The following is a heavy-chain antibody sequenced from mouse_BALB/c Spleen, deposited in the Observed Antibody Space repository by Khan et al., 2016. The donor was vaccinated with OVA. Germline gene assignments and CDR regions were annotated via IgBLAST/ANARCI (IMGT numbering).Heavy chain of an antibody. CDR3: GRPPYFSYVLGY. CDR2: INTYTGEP. CDR1: GYTFTNCG. D-gene: IGHD2-10*01. V-gene: IGHV9-3-1*01. Sequence: QIQLVQSGPELKKPGETVKISCKASGYTFTNCGMNWVQQAPGKGLKWMGWINTYTGEPTYADDFKGRFAFSLETSASTAYLQINNLKNEDTATYVCGRPPYFSYVLGYWGQGTSVTVSS. J-gene: IGHJ4*01.